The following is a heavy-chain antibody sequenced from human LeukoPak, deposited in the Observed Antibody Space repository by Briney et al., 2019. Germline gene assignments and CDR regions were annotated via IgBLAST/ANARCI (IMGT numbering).Heavy chain of an antibody. CDR2: IKQDGREK. CDR1: GFTFSSYW. CDR3: ARDSNYFDSSDYYRPRGYFDY. V-gene: IGHV3-7*03. Sequence: PGGSLRLSCAASGFTFSSYWMHWVRQTPGKGLEWVANIKQDGREKYYVDSVKGRFTISRDNAKNSMFLQINSLRAEDTAVYYCARDSNYFDSSDYYRPRGYFDYWGQGTLVTVSS. D-gene: IGHD3-22*01. J-gene: IGHJ4*02.